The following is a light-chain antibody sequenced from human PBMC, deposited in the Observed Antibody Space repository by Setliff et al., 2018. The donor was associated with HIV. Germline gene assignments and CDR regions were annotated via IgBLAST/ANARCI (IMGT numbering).Light chain of an antibody. V-gene: IGLV1-47*01. CDR2: RND. Sequence: QSALTQPPSASGTPGQRISISCSGTSSNIGGHFVYWYQQFPGTAPKLLIHRNDLRPSGVPDRFSASKSGTSASLAISGLRSDDEAVYYCASWDDMLSVGFGGGTQLTVL. CDR3: ASWDDMLSVG. CDR1: SSNIGGHF. J-gene: IGLJ3*02.